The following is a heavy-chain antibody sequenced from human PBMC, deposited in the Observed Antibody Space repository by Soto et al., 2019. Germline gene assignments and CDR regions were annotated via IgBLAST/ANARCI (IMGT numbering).Heavy chain of an antibody. Sequence: GASVKVSCKASGGTFSSYAISWVRQAPGQGLEWMGGIIPIFGTANYAQKFQGRVTITADESTSTAYMELSSLRSEDTAVYYCATPEGDILTGYYSPFDYWGQGTLVTVSS. J-gene: IGHJ4*02. CDR1: GGTFSSYA. CDR3: ATPEGDILTGYYSPFDY. CDR2: IIPIFGTA. D-gene: IGHD3-9*01. V-gene: IGHV1-69*13.